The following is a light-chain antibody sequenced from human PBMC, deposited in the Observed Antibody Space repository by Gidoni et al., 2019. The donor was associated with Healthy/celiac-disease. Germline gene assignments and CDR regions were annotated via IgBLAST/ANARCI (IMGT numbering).Light chain of an antibody. V-gene: IGKV4-1*01. Sequence: DIVMTQPPDSLPVSLGERATINCKSSQSVLYSSNNKNYLAWYQQKPGQPPKLLIYWASTRESGVPDRFSGSGSGTDFTLTISSLQAEDVAVYYCQQYYSTPPTFGGGTKVEIK. J-gene: IGKJ4*01. CDR3: QQYYSTPPT. CDR1: QSVLYSSNNKNY. CDR2: WAS.